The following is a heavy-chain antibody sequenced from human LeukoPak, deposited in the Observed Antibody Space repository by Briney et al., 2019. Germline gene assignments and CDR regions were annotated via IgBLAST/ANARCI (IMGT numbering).Heavy chain of an antibody. CDR3: AREIPGRIAADC. D-gene: IGHD2-15*01. J-gene: IGHJ4*02. Sequence: GGSLRLSCAASGFTFSDYSMNWVRQAAGKGLEWISYIGGRGEGISYADSVKGRFTVSRDNAKNSLFLQMNRLRGEDTAIYFCAREIPGRIAADCWGQGTLVTVSS. V-gene: IGHV3-48*01. CDR1: GFTFSDYS. CDR2: IGGRGEGI.